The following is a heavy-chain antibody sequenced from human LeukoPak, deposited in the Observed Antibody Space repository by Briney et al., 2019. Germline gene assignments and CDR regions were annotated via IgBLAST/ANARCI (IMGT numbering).Heavy chain of an antibody. D-gene: IGHD3-10*01. CDR2: ISGRGGST. V-gene: IGHV3-23*01. CDR3: ANGVMDYYGSGSYGGAFDY. Sequence: GGSLRLSCAASGFTFSSYAMSWVRQAPGKGLEWVSAISGRGGSTYYADSVKGRFTISRDNSKNTLYLQMNSLRAEDTAVYYCANGVMDYYGSGSYGGAFDYWGQGTLVTVSS. CDR1: GFTFSSYA. J-gene: IGHJ4*02.